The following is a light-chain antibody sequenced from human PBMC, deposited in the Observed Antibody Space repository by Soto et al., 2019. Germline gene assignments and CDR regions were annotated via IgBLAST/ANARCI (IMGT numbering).Light chain of an antibody. CDR2: EVN. CDR1: SSDIGGYNY. J-gene: IGLJ3*02. Sequence: QSALTQPASVSGSPGQSITISCTGTSSDIGGYNYVSWYQHHPGKAPKLIIYEVNIRPSGVSNRFSGSKSGNTASLTISGLQAEDEGDYYCSSYTISRKGVFGGGTKVTVL. V-gene: IGLV2-14*01. CDR3: SSYTISRKGV.